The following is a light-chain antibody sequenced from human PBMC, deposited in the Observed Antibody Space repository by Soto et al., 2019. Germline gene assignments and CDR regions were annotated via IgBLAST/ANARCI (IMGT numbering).Light chain of an antibody. CDR3: SSTVV. V-gene: IGLV2-14*01. CDR2: EVS. Sequence: QSVLTQPASVSGSPGQSITISCTGTSSDVGGYNYVSWYQQHPGKAPKLMIYEVSNRPSGVSNRFSGSKSGNTASLTISGLQAEDEADYYCSSTVVFGGGTQLTVL. CDR1: SSDVGGYNY. J-gene: IGLJ2*01.